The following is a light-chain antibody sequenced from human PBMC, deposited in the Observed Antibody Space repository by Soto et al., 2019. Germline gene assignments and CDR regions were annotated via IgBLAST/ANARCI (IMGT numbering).Light chain of an antibody. J-gene: IGLJ3*02. CDR3: ETWDSNTRV. V-gene: IGLV4-60*03. CDR2: LEGSGSY. CDR1: SGHSSYI. Sequence: QSVLTQSSSASASLGSSVKLTCTLSSGHSSYIIAWHQQQPGKAPRYLMKLEGSGSYNKGSGVPDRFSGSSSGADRYLTISNLQSEDEADYYCETWDSNTRVFRGGTKLTVL.